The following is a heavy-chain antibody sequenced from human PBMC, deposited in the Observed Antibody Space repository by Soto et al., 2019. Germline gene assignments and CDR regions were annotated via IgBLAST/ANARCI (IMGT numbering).Heavy chain of an antibody. Sequence: GASVKVSCKASGYTFTSYDINWVRRATGQGLEWMGWMNPNSGNTGYAQKFQGRVTMTRNTSISTAYMELSSLRSEDTAVYYCARGLRFLEWLSFYYYYGMDVWGQGTTVTVSS. V-gene: IGHV1-8*01. CDR2: MNPNSGNT. J-gene: IGHJ6*02. CDR3: ARGLRFLEWLSFYYYYGMDV. CDR1: GYTFTSYD. D-gene: IGHD3-3*01.